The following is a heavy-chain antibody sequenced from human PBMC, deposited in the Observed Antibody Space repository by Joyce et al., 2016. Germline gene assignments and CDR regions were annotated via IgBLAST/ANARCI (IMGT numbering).Heavy chain of an antibody. Sequence: QVQLQQWGAGLLKPSETLSLTCAVSGGPFRGFFWTWVRQAPGKGLEWIGDINNSGVTNYKPSLKTRVTFSVDTSKNQFSLKVTSLSAADTAVYYCARSQWLAPLMYWGQGTPVTVSS. J-gene: IGHJ4*02. V-gene: IGHV4-34*01. CDR2: INNSGVT. D-gene: IGHD6-19*01. CDR1: GGPFRGFF. CDR3: ARSQWLAPLMY.